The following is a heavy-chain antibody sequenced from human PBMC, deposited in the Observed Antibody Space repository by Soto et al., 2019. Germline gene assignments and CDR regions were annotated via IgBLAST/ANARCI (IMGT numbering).Heavy chain of an antibody. CDR1: GGSISSYY. J-gene: IGHJ4*02. CDR2: IYYSGST. Sequence: PSETLSLTCTVSGGSISSYYWSWIRQPPGKGLEWTGYIYYSGSTNYNPSLKSRVTISVDTSKNQFSLKLSSVTAADTAVYYCATHSSIWDKPSYFDYWGQGTLVTVSS. CDR3: ATHSSIWDKPSYFDY. V-gene: IGHV4-59*01. D-gene: IGHD6-13*01.